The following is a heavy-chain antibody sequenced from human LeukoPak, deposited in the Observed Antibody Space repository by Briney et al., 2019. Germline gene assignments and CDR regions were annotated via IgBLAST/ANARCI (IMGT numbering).Heavy chain of an antibody. CDR1: GFSLTTSGMC. D-gene: IGHD2-15*01. CDR3: ARGVVGPIFDY. J-gene: IGHJ4*02. CDR2: INWDDDK. V-gene: IGHV2-70*01. Sequence: CGPARVKPTQTLTPTCTFSGFSLTTSGMCVSWIRQPPGKALVWLAPINWDDDKYYSTSLTTRLTISNDTSKNQAVLPMTNTDPVDTATFYCARGVVGPIFDYWGEGTLLTVSS.